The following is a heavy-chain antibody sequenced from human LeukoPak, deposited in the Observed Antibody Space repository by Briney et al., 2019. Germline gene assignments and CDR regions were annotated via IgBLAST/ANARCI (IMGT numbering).Heavy chain of an antibody. D-gene: IGHD2-15*01. CDR1: GGSISSGGYY. J-gene: IGHJ4*02. V-gene: IGHV4-31*03. Sequence: SQTLSLTCTVSGGSISSGGYYWSWIRQHPGKGLEWIGEINHSGSTNYNPSLKSRVTISVDTSKNQFSLKLSSVTAADTAVYYCARAKVRWWGFDYWGQGTLVTVSS. CDR3: ARAKVRWWGFDY. CDR2: INHSGST.